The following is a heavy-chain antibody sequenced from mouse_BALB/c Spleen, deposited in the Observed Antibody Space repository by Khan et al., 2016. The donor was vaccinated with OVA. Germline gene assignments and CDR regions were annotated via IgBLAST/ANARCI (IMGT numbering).Heavy chain of an antibody. J-gene: IGHJ4*01. CDR1: GYAFTNYL. V-gene: IGHV1-54*01. CDR3: AKKNKVYYGYYYTMDY. Sequence: QVQLQQSGAELVRPGTSVKVSCKASGYAFTNYLIEWIKQRPGQGLEWIGVINPGSGGTNYNEKFKGKATLTADKSSSTAYMQLSSLTSNDSAVYFCAKKNKVYYGYYYTMDYWRQGTSVTVSS. D-gene: IGHD2-2*01. CDR2: INPGSGGT.